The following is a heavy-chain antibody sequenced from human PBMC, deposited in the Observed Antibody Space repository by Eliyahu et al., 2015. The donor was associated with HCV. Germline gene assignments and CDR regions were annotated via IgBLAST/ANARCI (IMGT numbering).Heavy chain of an antibody. V-gene: IGHV1-46*01. CDR1: GFPFTSYY. CDR3: VRVPGTNYPFDF. Sequence: QVQLVQSGAEVKKPGASVNVSCKASGFPFTSYYMHWVRQAPGQGLEWMGLINPTDGSTTYAQKFQGRVTMTRDTSTSTVFMKLGSLRSEDTAVYYCVRVPGTNYPFDFWGQGTLVTVSS. D-gene: IGHD4/OR15-4a*01. CDR2: INPTDGST. J-gene: IGHJ4*02.